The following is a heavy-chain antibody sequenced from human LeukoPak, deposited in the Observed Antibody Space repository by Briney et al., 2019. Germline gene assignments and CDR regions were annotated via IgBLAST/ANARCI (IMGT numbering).Heavy chain of an antibody. CDR1: GGSISSGGYS. D-gene: IGHD2-2*01. V-gene: IGHV4-30-2*01. CDR2: IYHSGST. CDR3: ARGSRSNTSGHFDY. Sequence: PSQTLSLTCAVSGGSISSGGYSWSWIRQPPGKGLEWIGYIYHSGSTYYNPSLKSRVTISVDRSKNQFSLKLSSVTAADTAVYYCARGSRSNTSGHFDYWGQGTLVTVSS. J-gene: IGHJ4*02.